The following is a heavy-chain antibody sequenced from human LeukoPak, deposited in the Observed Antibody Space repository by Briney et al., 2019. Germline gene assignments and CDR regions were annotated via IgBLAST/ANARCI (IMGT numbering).Heavy chain of an antibody. D-gene: IGHD3-10*01. J-gene: IGHJ4*02. CDR3: ARGPFGSGSFLDY. CDR2: MNPNSGDT. CDR1: GYIFSSND. V-gene: IGHV1-8*01. Sequence: ASVKVSCKASGYIFSSNDINWVRQAAGQGLEWMGWMNPNSGDTGYTQKFQGRVAMTRSTSITTAYMELSSLKSEDTAEYYCARGPFGSGSFLDYWGQGTLVTVSS.